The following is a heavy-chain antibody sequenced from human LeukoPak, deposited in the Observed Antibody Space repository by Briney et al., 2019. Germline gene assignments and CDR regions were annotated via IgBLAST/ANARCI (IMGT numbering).Heavy chain of an antibody. D-gene: IGHD3-22*01. V-gene: IGHV1-18*01. Sequence: ASVKVSCKASGYTFTSYGISWVRQAPGQGLEWMGWISAYNGNTNYAQKLQGRVTMTTDTSTSTAYMELRSLRSDDTAVYYCAREGPYDSSGSQPDYWGQGTLVTVSS. J-gene: IGHJ4*02. CDR1: GYTFTSYG. CDR2: ISAYNGNT. CDR3: AREGPYDSSGSQPDY.